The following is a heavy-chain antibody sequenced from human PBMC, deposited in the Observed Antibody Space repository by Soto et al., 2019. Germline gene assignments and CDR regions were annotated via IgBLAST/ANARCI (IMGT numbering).Heavy chain of an antibody. CDR2: IKKDGTEK. J-gene: IGHJ4*02. V-gene: IGHV3-7*03. CDR3: ARGPSYSDYSNDWFFDS. Sequence: GGSLRLSCAASGFTFSGYWMTWVRQAPGKGLEWVADIKKDGTEKYYVDSLKGRLTISRDNAKKSVYLQMNGLTVEDTAVYRCARGPSYSDYSNDWFFDSWGQGALVTVSS. CDR1: GFTFSGYW. D-gene: IGHD3-9*01.